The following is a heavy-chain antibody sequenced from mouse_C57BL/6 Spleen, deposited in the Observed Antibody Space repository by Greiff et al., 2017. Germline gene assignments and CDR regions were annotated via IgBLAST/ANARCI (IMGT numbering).Heavy chain of an antibody. CDR2: IYPGDGDT. CDR1: GYAFSSSW. CDR3: ARGGNPAWFAY. V-gene: IGHV1-82*01. D-gene: IGHD2-1*01. J-gene: IGHJ3*01. Sequence: QVQLQQSGPELVKPGASVKISCTASGYAFSSSWMNWVQQRPGKGLEWIGRIYPGDGDTNYNGKFKGKATLTADKSSSTAYMQLSSLTSEDSAVYFCARGGNPAWFAYWGQGTLVTVSA.